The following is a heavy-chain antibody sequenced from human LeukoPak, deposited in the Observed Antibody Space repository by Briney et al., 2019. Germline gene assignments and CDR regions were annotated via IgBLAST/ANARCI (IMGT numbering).Heavy chain of an antibody. J-gene: IGHJ4*02. D-gene: IGHD4-11*01. CDR2: IYYIGST. V-gene: IGHV4-30-4*08. CDR3: ARGTRLHFDY. Sequence: SETLSLTCTVSGGSISNGDYYWSWIRQPPGRGLEWIGYIYYIGSTNYNPSLKSRVSISEDTSKNQFSLKLSSVTAADTAVYYCARGTRLHFDYWGQGTLVTVSS. CDR1: GGSISNGDYY.